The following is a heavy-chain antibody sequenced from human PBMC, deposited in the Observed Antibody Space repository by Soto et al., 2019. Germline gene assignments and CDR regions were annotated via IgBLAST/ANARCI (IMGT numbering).Heavy chain of an antibody. V-gene: IGHV3-23*01. CDR2: ISGSGGST. CDR1: GFTFSSYA. D-gene: IGHD1-20*01. Sequence: EVQLLESGGGLVQPGGSLRLSCAASGFTFSSYAMSWVRQAPGKGLEWVSAISGSGGSTYYADSVKGRFTISRDNSKNTLYLQMNSLRAEDTAVYYCAKAGRCEPYYNWHDAPWDYWGQGTLVTVSS. CDR3: AKAGRCEPYYNWHDAPWDY. J-gene: IGHJ4*02.